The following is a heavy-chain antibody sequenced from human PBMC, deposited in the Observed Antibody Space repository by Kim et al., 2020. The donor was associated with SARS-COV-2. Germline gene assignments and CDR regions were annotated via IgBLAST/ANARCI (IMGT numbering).Heavy chain of an antibody. D-gene: IGHD1-26*01. CDR3: ARELPFKEAFDI. Sequence: SYADSLKGRFTISRDNAKNTLYLQMNSLRAEDTAVYYCARELPFKEAFDIWGQGTMVTVSS. V-gene: IGHV3-74*01. J-gene: IGHJ3*02.